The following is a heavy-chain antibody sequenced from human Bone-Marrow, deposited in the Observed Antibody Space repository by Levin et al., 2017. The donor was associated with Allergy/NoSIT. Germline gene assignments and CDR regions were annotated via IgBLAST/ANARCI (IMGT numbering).Heavy chain of an antibody. J-gene: IGHJ4*02. CDR3: AREIVTVTTRGYFDH. D-gene: IGHD4-17*01. CDR2: IIPMFGSP. V-gene: IGHV1-69*01. Sequence: KISCQTAGDTFSSFAISWVRQAPGQGLEWMGGIIPMFGSPDYARTFLGRVTFTADESTSTFYMELDSLTYEDTAVYYCAREIVTVTTRGYFDHWGQGTLVTVSS. CDR1: GDTFSSFA.